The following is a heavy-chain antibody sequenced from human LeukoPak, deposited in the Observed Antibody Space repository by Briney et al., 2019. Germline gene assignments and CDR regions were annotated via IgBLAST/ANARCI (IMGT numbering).Heavy chain of an antibody. CDR1: GFTVSEYY. Sequence: GGSLRLSCAASGFTVSEYYMRWLRQAPGKGMEWVLYISSSGSTIYYPPSVNARFPISRHNPNNSLYLQLNLLTAEHTPVYYCARERGPLRGYSYRFINWFDPWGQGTLVTVSS. V-gene: IGHV3-11*01. J-gene: IGHJ5*02. D-gene: IGHD5-18*01. CDR2: ISSSGSTI. CDR3: ARERGPLRGYSYRFINWFDP.